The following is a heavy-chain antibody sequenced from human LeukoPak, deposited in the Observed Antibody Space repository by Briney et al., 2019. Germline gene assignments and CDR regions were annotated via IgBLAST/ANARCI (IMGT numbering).Heavy chain of an antibody. CDR3: ATYSSLNRREFQY. CDR2: IKTDGSEK. CDR1: GFTFSRLW. J-gene: IGHJ1*01. Sequence: GGSLRLSCAASGFTFSRLWMSWVRQAPGKGLEWVANIKTDGSEKYYVDSVKGRFTISRDNAKNSLYLQMNSLRAEDTAVYYCATYSSLNRREFQYWGQGTLLTVSS. V-gene: IGHV3-7*01. D-gene: IGHD3-22*01.